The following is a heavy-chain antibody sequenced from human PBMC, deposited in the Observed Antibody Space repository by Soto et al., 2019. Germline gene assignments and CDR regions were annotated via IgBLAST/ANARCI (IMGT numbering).Heavy chain of an antibody. CDR3: TWSLVARDAFDE. V-gene: IGHV3-23*01. D-gene: IGHD5-12*01. Sequence: PGGSLRLSCAASVFTFSTSVISWVRQAPGKGLQWVSSISGRGDRTNYADSVKGRFTVSRDNSKNTLFLDMNAVTADDTALYYCTWSLVARDAFDEWGQGTMVTVSS. CDR1: VFTFSTSV. J-gene: IGHJ3*01. CDR2: ISGRGDRT.